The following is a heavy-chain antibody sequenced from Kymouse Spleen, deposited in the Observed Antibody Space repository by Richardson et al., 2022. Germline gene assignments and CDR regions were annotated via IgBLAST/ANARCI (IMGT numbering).Heavy chain of an antibody. J-gene: IGHJ3*02. CDR3: TTGYCTNGVCYHDAFDI. CDR1: GFTFSNAW. D-gene: IGHD2-8*01. Sequence: EVQLVESGGGLVKPGGSLRLSCAASGFTFSNAWMSWVRQAPGKGLEWVGRIKSKTDGGTTDYAAPVKGRFTISRDDSKNTLYLQMNSLKTEDTAVYYCTTGYCTNGVCYHDAFDIWGQGTMVTVSS. CDR2: IKSKTDGGTT. V-gene: IGHV3-15*01.